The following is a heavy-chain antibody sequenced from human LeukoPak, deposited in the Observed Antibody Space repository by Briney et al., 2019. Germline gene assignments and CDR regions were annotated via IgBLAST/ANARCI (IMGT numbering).Heavy chain of an antibody. V-gene: IGHV1-69*13. Sequence: GASVKVSCKASGGTFSSYAISWVRQAPGQGLEWMGGIIPIFGTANYAQRFQGGVTITADESTSTAYMELSSLRSEDTAVYYCARVSFRSSWYGSFDYWGQGTLVTVSS. CDR1: GGTFSSYA. D-gene: IGHD6-13*01. CDR3: ARVSFRSSWYGSFDY. CDR2: IIPIFGTA. J-gene: IGHJ4*02.